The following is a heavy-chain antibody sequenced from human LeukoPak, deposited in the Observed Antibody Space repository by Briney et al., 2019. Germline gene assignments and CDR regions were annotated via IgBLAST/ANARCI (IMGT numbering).Heavy chain of an antibody. D-gene: IGHD3-10*01. Sequence: GRSLRLSCAASGFTFSSYGMHWVRQAPGKGLEWVAVISYDGSNKYYADSVKGRFTISRDNAKNSLYLQMNSLRAEDTAVYYCARAGPWAFDIWGQGTMVTVSS. CDR2: ISYDGSNK. CDR3: ARAGPWAFDI. J-gene: IGHJ3*02. CDR1: GFTFSSYG. V-gene: IGHV3-30*03.